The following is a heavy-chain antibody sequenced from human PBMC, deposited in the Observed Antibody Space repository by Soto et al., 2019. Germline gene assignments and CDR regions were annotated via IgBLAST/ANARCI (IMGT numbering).Heavy chain of an antibody. CDR2: ISGSGGST. D-gene: IGHD6-25*01. CDR1: GFTFSSYA. CDR3: ASSSRGYGEAYYYYYGMDV. Sequence: GGSLRLSCAASGFTFSSYAMSWVRQAPGKGLEWVSAISGSGGSTYYADSVKGRFTISRDNSKNTLYLQMNSLRAEDTAVYYCASSSRGYGEAYYYYYGMDVWGQGTTVTSP. V-gene: IGHV3-23*01. J-gene: IGHJ6*02.